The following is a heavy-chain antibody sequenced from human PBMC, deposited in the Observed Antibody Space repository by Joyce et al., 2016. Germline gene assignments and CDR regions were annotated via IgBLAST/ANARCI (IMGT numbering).Heavy chain of an antibody. CDR1: GFSFNYYI. V-gene: IGHV3-48*02. J-gene: IGHJ4*02. CDR3: TRRNEGNFFLDY. D-gene: IGHD1-1*01. CDR2: ITSTGSTR. Sequence: EVQLVESGGGLVQPGGSLRLSCAASGFSFNYYIMNWVRQAPAKGLEWISYITSTGSTRFYADSVKDRFTISRDNAKNSLYLQMNSLRDEDTAVYYCTRRNEGNFFLDYWGQGTLVTVSS.